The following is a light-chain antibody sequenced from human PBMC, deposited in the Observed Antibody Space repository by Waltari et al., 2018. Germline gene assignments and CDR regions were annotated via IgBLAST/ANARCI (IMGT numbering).Light chain of an antibody. CDR2: GAS. Sequence: EIVMTQSPATLSVSPGERATLSCRASQSVSSNLAWYQQKPGQAPRLLIYGASTRATGIPARFSGSGSGTEFTLTISSLQFEDFAVYYCQQYNKRPYTFGLGTNLEIK. CDR3: QQYNKRPYT. CDR1: QSVSSN. J-gene: IGKJ2*01. V-gene: IGKV3-15*01.